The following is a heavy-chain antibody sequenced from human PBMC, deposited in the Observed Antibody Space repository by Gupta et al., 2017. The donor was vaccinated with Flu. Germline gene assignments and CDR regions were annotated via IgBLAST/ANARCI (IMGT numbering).Heavy chain of an antibody. CDR1: GDTFSKYA. Sequence: QVQLVQSGAEVKKPGSSVRVSCKASGDTFSKYAIAWVRQAPGQGLEWMGDIVPLFGTAMYAEKFQGRVTITADKSTTTAYMQVGSLGSEDTAVYYCARWPVSPGPDYHIYGMDVWGQGTTVIVSS. CDR2: IVPLFGTA. CDR3: ARWPVSPGPDYHIYGMDV. D-gene: IGHD2-8*01. J-gene: IGHJ6*02. V-gene: IGHV1-69*06.